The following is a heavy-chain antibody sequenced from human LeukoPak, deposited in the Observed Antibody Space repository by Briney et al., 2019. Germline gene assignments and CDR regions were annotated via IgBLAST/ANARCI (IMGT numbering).Heavy chain of an antibody. CDR1: GGSISSYY. CDR2: IYYSGST. V-gene: IGHV4-59*01. CDR3: ARFEVGATSLWYYYYGMDV. D-gene: IGHD1-26*01. J-gene: IGHJ6*02. Sequence: SETLSLTCTVSGGSISSYYWSWIRQPPGKGLEWIGYIYYSGSTNYNPSLKSRVTISVDTSKNQFSLKLSSVTAADTAVYYCARFEVGATSLWYYYYGMDVWGQGTTVTVSS.